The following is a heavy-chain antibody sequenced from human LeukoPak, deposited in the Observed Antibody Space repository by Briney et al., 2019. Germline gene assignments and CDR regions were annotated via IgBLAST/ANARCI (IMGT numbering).Heavy chain of an antibody. CDR1: GFTFSSCE. J-gene: IGHJ4*02. Sequence: HSGGSLRLSCAVSGFTFSSCEMNWVRQAPGKGLEWVSYISSSGTTAYFPDSVKGRFTISRDNAKNTLYLQMHSLRAEDTAIYYCARDRALRGVDYWGQGTLVTVSS. V-gene: IGHV3-48*03. CDR3: ARDRALRGVDY. CDR2: ISSSGTTA.